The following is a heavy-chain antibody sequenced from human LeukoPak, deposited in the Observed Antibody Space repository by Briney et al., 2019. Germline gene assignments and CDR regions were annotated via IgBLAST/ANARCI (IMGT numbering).Heavy chain of an antibody. CDR1: GFTFNNYW. CDR3: ARRGTGHGMDV. Sequence: GGSLRLSCAASGFTFNNYWIHWVRQVPGKGLVWVSRINNDGSSASYVDSVKGRFTISRDNAKSTLFLQMNSLRAEDTAVYYCARRGTGHGMDVWGQGTTVIVSS. CDR2: INNDGSSA. V-gene: IGHV3-74*01. J-gene: IGHJ6*02. D-gene: IGHD1-1*01.